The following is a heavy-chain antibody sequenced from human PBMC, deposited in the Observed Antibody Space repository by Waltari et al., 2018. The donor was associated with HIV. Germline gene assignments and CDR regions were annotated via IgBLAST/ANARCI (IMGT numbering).Heavy chain of an antibody. J-gene: IGHJ6*02. D-gene: IGHD3-22*01. Sequence: QVQFVESGGGVVQPGRSLRLSCAAYGSPHGIHWVRQAPGKGLEWVAGISYDGSHGYYADSVKGRFTISRDNSKNTVYLQMNSLRPEDDTAVYYCAKDRGQWLIRGPGYGMDVWGQGTTVTVSS. CDR1: GSPHG. CDR3: AKDRGQWLIRGPGYGMDV. V-gene: IGHV3-30*18. CDR2: ISYDGSHG.